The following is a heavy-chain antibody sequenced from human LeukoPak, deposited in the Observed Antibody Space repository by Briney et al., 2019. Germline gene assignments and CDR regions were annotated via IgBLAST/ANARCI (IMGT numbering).Heavy chain of an antibody. D-gene: IGHD6-13*01. V-gene: IGHV3-49*04. J-gene: IGHJ4*02. CDR3: TRDQEQQLTNFDY. CDR2: IRSKAYGGTT. Sequence: PGGSLRLSCTASGFTFGDFAMSWVRQAPGKGLEWVGFIRSKAYGGTTEYAASVKGRFTISRDDSKSIVYLQMNSLKTEDTAVYYCTRDQEQQLTNFDYWGQGTLVTVSS. CDR1: GFTFGDFA.